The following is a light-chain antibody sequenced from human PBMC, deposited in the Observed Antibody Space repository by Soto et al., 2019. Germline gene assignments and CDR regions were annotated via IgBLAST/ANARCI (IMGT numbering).Light chain of an antibody. Sequence: DIQMTQSPSSVSASVGDRVTITCRASQGISSWLVWYQQKPGKAPKPLIYAASSLQSGIPSRVIGGGAGTDFTLPISSLQPEDFATYYCQQANSFPYTFGQGTKLEIK. CDR1: QGISSW. V-gene: IGKV1-12*01. CDR3: QQANSFPYT. CDR2: AAS. J-gene: IGKJ2*01.